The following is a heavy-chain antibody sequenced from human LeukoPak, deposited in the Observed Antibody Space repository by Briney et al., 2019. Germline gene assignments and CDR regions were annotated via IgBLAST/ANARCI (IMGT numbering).Heavy chain of an antibody. Sequence: ASVKVSFKPSGYTFTDYYIHWVRQAPGQGLEWMGWITTYNGNTNYAQKLQGRVTITTDTSTSTAYMDLRGLRSDDTAVYYCARGYDYGDYVGDFDYWGQGTPVTVSS. CDR1: GYTFTDYY. J-gene: IGHJ4*02. D-gene: IGHD4-17*01. CDR3: ARGYDYGDYVGDFDY. CDR2: ITTYNGNT. V-gene: IGHV1-18*04.